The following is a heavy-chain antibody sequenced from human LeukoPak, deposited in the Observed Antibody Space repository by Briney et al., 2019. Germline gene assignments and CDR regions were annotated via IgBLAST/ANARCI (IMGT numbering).Heavy chain of an antibody. V-gene: IGHV4-34*01. CDR1: GVSLNGYY. J-gene: IGHJ5*02. Sequence: SETLSLTCAVSGVSLNGYYWGWIRQTPGKGLEWIGEINHSGRTNYNPSLKSRVTISADTSKNQLSLELRSVTAADTAVYYCARAYYSTSWFPHWGQGALVTVSS. CDR3: ARAYYSTSWFPH. CDR2: INHSGRT. D-gene: IGHD3-10*01.